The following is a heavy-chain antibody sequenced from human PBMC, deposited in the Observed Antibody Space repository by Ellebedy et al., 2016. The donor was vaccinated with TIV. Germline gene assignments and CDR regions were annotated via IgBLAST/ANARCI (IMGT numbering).Heavy chain of an antibody. Sequence: SETLSLXCAVYGGSFSGYYWTWIRQPPGKGLEWIGEINHSGSTNYNPSLKSRVTISVDTSKNQFSLKLTSVTAADTAVYYCARGGGKIAAAGARLSYWGQGTLVTVSS. J-gene: IGHJ4*02. D-gene: IGHD6-13*01. CDR3: ARGGGKIAAAGARLSY. CDR1: GGSFSGYY. CDR2: INHSGST. V-gene: IGHV4-34*01.